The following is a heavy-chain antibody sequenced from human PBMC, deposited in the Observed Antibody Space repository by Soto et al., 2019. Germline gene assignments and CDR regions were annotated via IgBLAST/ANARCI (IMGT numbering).Heavy chain of an antibody. Sequence: EVQLVESGGGLVQPGGSLRLSCAASGFIVSSSYMSWVRQAPGKGLEWVSIIYNDGSTYYADSVKGRFTISRDDSKNTLYLQILSLRAEYTAVYYCARDSYTRYWGQGTLVTVSS. J-gene: IGHJ4*02. CDR3: ARDSYTRY. CDR2: IYNDGST. CDR1: GFIVSSSY. V-gene: IGHV3-66*01. D-gene: IGHD4-4*01.